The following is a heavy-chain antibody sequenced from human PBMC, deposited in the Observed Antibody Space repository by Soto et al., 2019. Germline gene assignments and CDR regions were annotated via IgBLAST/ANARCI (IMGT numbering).Heavy chain of an antibody. J-gene: IGHJ6*02. CDR1: GGTFSSYA. CDR2: IIPIFGTA. CDR3: ARDGLSNIVVVTAIPGDYYYYGMDV. Sequence: GASVKVSCKASGGTFSSYAISWVRQAPGQGLEWMGGIIPIFGTANYAQKFQGRVTITADESTSTAYMELSSLRSEDTAVYYCARDGLSNIVVVTAIPGDYYYYGMDVWGQGTTVTVS. D-gene: IGHD2-21*02. V-gene: IGHV1-69*13.